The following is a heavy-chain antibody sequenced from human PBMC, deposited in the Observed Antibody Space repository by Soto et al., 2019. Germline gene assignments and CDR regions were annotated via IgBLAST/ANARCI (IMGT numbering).Heavy chain of an antibody. D-gene: IGHD1-1*01. Sequence: GGSLRLSCAASGFTFSSYWMHWVRQAPGKGLVWVSRINSDGSSTSYADSVKGRFTISRDNAKNTLYLQMNSLRAEDTAVYYCAGVGYDPGVAFDIWGQGTMVTVSS. V-gene: IGHV3-74*01. CDR1: GFTFSSYW. J-gene: IGHJ3*02. CDR3: AGVGYDPGVAFDI. CDR2: INSDGSST.